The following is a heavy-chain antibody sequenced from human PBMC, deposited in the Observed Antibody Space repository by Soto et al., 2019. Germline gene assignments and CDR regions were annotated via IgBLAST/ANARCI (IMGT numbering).Heavy chain of an antibody. V-gene: IGHV4-61*01. CDR3: AREGTYYYYYGMDV. D-gene: IGHD3-10*01. J-gene: IGHJ6*02. CDR2: IYYSGST. Sequence: SETLSLTCTVSGGSVSSGSYYWSWIRQPPGKGLEWIGYIYYSGSTNYNPSLKSRVTISVDTSKNQFSLKLSSVTAADTAVYYCAREGTYYYYYGMDVWGQGTTVTVSS. CDR1: GGSVSSGSYY.